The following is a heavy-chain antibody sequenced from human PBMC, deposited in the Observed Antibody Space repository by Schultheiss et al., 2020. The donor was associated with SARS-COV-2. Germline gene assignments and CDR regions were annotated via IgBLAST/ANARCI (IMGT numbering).Heavy chain of an antibody. CDR2: ISWDGGST. V-gene: IGHV3-43D*03. D-gene: IGHD1-26*01. Sequence: GSLRLSCAASGFTFDDYAMLWVRQAPGKGLEWVSPISWDGGSTYYADSVKGRFTISRDNSKNSLYLQMNSLRAEDTAVYYCAKDSSGGKLYFDYWGQGTLVTVSS. J-gene: IGHJ4*02. CDR1: GFTFDDYA. CDR3: AKDSSGGKLYFDY.